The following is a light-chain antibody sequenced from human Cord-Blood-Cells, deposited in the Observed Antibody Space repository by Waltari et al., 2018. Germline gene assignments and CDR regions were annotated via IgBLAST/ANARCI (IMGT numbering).Light chain of an antibody. CDR3: QSYDSSLSGWV. Sequence: QSVLTQPPSVSGAPGQRVTISCTGSSSNIGAGYDVPWYQQLPGTAPKLLIYGNSNRPSGVPDRFSGSKSGTSASLAITGRQAEDGADYYCQSYDSSLSGWVFGGGTKLTVL. CDR2: GNS. CDR1: SSNIGAGYD. J-gene: IGLJ3*02. V-gene: IGLV1-40*01.